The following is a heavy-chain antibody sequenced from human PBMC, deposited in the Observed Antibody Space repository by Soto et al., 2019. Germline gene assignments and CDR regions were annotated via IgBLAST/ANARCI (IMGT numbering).Heavy chain of an antibody. D-gene: IGHD2-15*01. V-gene: IGHV3-15*01. J-gene: IGHJ4*02. CDR1: GFTFSNAW. CDR3: TTGRYCSGGSCYHFDD. CDR2: IKSKTDGGTT. Sequence: GGSLRLSCAASGFTFSNAWMSWVRQAPGKGLEWVGRIKSKTDGGTTDYAAPVKGRFTISRDDSKNTLYLQMNSLKTEDTAVYYCTTGRYCSGGSCYHFDDWGQGTLGTASS.